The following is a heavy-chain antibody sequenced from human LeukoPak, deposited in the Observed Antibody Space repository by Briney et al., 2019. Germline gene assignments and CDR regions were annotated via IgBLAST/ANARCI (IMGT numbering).Heavy chain of an antibody. CDR2: ISSSGSTI. J-gene: IGHJ3*02. CDR1: GGSISSSSYY. V-gene: IGHV3-11*04. CDR3: AREDSAFDI. D-gene: IGHD3-22*01. Sequence: LSLTCTVSGGSISSSSYYWGWIRQPPGKGLEWVSYISSSGSTIYYADSVKGRFTISRDNAKNSLYLQMNSLRAEDTAVYYCAREDSAFDIWGQGTMVTVSS.